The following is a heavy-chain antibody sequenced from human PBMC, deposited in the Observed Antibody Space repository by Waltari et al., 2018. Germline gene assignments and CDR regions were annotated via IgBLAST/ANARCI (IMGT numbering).Heavy chain of an antibody. V-gene: IGHV3-23*01. CDR2: ISDSGDTI. J-gene: IGHJ4*02. CDR3: ARAGLGSGPDY. Sequence: EVQLLESGGDFEQPGGSLRPSWAASAFAFSPYAMRWVRQAPGKGLEWVSGISDSGDTIFYADSVKGRFTVSRDNSEKTLYLHLNSLRGEDTAMYYCARAGLGSGPDYWGQGTLVTVSS. D-gene: IGHD1-26*01. CDR1: AFAFSPYA.